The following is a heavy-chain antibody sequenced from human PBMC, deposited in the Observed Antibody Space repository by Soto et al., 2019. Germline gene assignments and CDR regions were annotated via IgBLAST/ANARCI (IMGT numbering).Heavy chain of an antibody. V-gene: IGHV3-48*02. J-gene: IGHJ5*02. CDR1: GFTFSSYS. D-gene: IGHD2-15*01. Sequence: GGSLRLSCAASGFTFSSYSMNWVRQAPGKGLEWVSYISSSSSTIYYADSVKGRFTISRDNAKNSLYLQMNSLRDEDTAVYYCARELLSEDFSNWFDPWGQGTLVTVSS. CDR3: ARELLSEDFSNWFDP. CDR2: ISSSSSTI.